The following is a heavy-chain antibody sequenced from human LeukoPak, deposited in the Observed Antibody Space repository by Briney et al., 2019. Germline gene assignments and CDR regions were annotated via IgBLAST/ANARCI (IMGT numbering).Heavy chain of an antibody. Sequence: GGSLRLSCAASGFTFSNYDMGWVRQAPGKGLEWVSGISGSGGSTYYADSVKGRFTISRDNSKSTLYLQMNSLRAEDTAVYYCAKDRHAPGRYCSSITCFPFDPWGQGTLVTVSS. CDR3: AKDRHAPGRYCSSITCFPFDP. D-gene: IGHD2-2*01. CDR1: GFTFSNYD. V-gene: IGHV3-23*01. CDR2: ISGSGGST. J-gene: IGHJ5*02.